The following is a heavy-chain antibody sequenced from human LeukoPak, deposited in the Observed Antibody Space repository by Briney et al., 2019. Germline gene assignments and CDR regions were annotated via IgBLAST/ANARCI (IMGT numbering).Heavy chain of an antibody. Sequence: HPGGSLRLSCAASGFTFSSYAMSWVRQAPGKGLEWVSAISGSGGSTYYADSVKGRFTISRDNSKNTLYLQMNSLRAEDTAVYYCAKINWVAAPLYVGVYFDYWGQGTLVTVSS. CDR2: ISGSGGST. V-gene: IGHV3-23*01. J-gene: IGHJ4*02. CDR1: GFTFSSYA. CDR3: AKINWVAAPLYVGVYFDY. D-gene: IGHD2-15*01.